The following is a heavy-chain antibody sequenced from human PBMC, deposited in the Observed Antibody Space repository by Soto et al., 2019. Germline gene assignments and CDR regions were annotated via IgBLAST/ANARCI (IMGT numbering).Heavy chain of an antibody. D-gene: IGHD2-2*02. J-gene: IGHJ6*02. CDR1: GGSFSGYY. CDR2: INHSGST. V-gene: IGHV4-34*01. CDR3: ARGVNRYCSSTSCYMYYYYYGMDV. Sequence: QVQLQQWGAGLLKPSETLSLTCAVYGGSFSGYYWSWIRQPPGKGLEWIGEINHSGSTNYNPSLKSRVTISVDTSKNQFSLKLSSVTAADTAVYYCARGVNRYCSSTSCYMYYYYYGMDVWGQGTTVTVSS.